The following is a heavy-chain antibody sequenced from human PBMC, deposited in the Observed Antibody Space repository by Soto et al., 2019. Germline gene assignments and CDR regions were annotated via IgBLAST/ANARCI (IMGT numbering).Heavy chain of an antibody. Sequence: GGSLRLSCAASGFXISSYAMSWVRQAPGKGLEWVSVISGSGGSTYYADSVKGRFTISRDKSKNTLYLQMNSLRAEDTAAYYCAKDRTVSTSYYFDYWGQGTLVTVSS. J-gene: IGHJ4*02. CDR3: AKDRTVSTSYYFDY. CDR1: GFXISSYA. CDR2: ISGSGGST. V-gene: IGHV3-23*01. D-gene: IGHD4-17*01.